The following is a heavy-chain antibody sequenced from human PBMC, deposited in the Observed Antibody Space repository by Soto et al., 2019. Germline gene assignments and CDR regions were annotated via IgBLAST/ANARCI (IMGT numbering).Heavy chain of an antibody. CDR2: IIPIFGTA. V-gene: IGHV1-69*06. J-gene: IGHJ4*02. Sequence: SVKVSCKSSGDTFSSFSIHWVRQAPGQGLECMGGIIPIFGTANYAQKFKGRVTITADKSTSTAYMELISLRSEDTAMYYCARGWYYYDSSGYAFEYWGQGTQVTVSS. D-gene: IGHD3-22*01. CDR3: ARGWYYYDSSGYAFEY. CDR1: GDTFSSFS.